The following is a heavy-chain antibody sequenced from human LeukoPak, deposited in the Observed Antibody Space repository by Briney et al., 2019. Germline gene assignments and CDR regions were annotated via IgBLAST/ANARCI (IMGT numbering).Heavy chain of an antibody. CDR1: GFTFEDYG. Sequence: PGGSLRLSCAASGFTFEDYGMSWVRQPPGKGLEWVSGINWNGGNTGYADSVRGRFTISRDNAKNSLYLQMNSLRAEDTAVYYCARDLSLTGYMVRGVIDYWGQGTLATVSS. V-gene: IGHV3-20*04. CDR3: ARDLSLTGYMVRGVIDY. J-gene: IGHJ4*02. CDR2: INWNGGNT. D-gene: IGHD3-10*01.